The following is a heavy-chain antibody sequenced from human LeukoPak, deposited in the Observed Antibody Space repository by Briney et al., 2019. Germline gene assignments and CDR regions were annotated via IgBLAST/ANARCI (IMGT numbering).Heavy chain of an antibody. J-gene: IGHJ4*02. CDR1: GFTFSSYE. Sequence: GGSLRLSCAASGFTFSSYEMNWVRQAPGKGLEWVSYISSSGSTIYYADSVKGRFTISRDNSRNTLYLQMNTLRAEDTAVYFCAKSPVSSCRGSFCYPFDYWGQGNLVTVSS. CDR3: AKSPVSSCRGSFCYPFDY. D-gene: IGHD2-15*01. V-gene: IGHV3-48*03. CDR2: ISSSGSTI.